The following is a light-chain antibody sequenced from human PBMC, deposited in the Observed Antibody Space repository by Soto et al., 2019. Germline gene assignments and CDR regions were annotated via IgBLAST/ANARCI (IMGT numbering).Light chain of an antibody. J-gene: IGLJ3*02. CDR2: NNN. Sequence: QAVVTQPPSASGTPGQRVTISCSGSRSNIGNNAVSWYQQFPGTAPKLLIYNNNQRPSGVPDRFSGSKSGTSASLAISGLQSEVEADYYCATWDDSLNARGVFGGGTKLTVL. CDR3: ATWDDSLNARGV. V-gene: IGLV1-44*01. CDR1: RSNIGNNA.